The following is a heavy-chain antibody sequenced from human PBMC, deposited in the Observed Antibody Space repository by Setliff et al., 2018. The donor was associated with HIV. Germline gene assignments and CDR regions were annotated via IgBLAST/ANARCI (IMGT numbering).Heavy chain of an antibody. CDR2: MYISGST. D-gene: IGHD3-9*01. V-gene: IGHV4-4*07. J-gene: IGHJ2*01. Sequence: KPSETLSLTCTVSGDSSSSYYCNWIRQPAGKGLEWIGHMYISGSTNYNPSLKSRVTISSDTSKNLFSLKLTTVTAADAAVYYCTRDTGYILSGYRPHWYFDLWGRGTLVTVSS. CDR1: GDSSSSYY. CDR3: TRDTGYILSGYRPHWYFDL.